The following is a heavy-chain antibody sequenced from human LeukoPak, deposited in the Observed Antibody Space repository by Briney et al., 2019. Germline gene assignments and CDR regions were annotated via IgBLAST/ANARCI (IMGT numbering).Heavy chain of an antibody. CDR3: ARDGGAGWYFDL. CDR2: MQSGGST. CDR1: GITVSSKY. V-gene: IGHV3-53*01. Sequence: GGSLRLSCAASGITVSSKYMSWVRQAPGKGLEWVSVMQSGGSTYYADSVKGRFTISRDNSKNTLYLQMNSLRVEDTAVYYCARDGGAGWYFDLWGRGTLVSVSS. D-gene: IGHD3-16*01. J-gene: IGHJ2*01.